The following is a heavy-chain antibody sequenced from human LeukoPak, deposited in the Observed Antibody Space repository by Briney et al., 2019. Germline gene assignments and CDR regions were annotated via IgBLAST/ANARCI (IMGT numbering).Heavy chain of an antibody. CDR2: IIPILGIA. Sequence: SVKVSCKASGGTFSSYAISWVRQAPGQGLEWMGRIIPILGIANYAQKFQGRVTITADKSTSTAYKELSSLRSEDTAVYYCARDRMVRGAYNWFDPWGQGTLVTVSS. D-gene: IGHD3-10*01. J-gene: IGHJ5*02. CDR3: ARDRMVRGAYNWFDP. CDR1: GGTFSSYA. V-gene: IGHV1-69*04.